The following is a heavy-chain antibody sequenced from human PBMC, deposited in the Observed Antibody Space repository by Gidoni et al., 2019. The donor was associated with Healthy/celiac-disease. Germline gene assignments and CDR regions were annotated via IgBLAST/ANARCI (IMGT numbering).Heavy chain of an antibody. J-gene: IGHJ4*02. D-gene: IGHD3-10*01. CDR2: ISYDGSNK. CDR1: GFTFSSYA. CDR3: ARDRGSQASPDSH. V-gene: IGHV3-30-3*01. Sequence: QVQLVASGGGVVQPGRSLRLSCAASGFTFSSYAMHWVRPAPGKGLEWVAVISYDGSNKYYADSVKGRFTISRDNSKNTLYLQMNSLRAEDTAVYYCARDRGSQASPDSHWGQGTLVTVSS.